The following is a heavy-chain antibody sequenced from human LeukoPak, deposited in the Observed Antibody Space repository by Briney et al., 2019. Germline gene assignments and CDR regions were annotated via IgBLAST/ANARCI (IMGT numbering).Heavy chain of an antibody. CDR2: ISAYNGNT. Sequence: ASVKVSCKASGYTFTSYGISWVRQAPGQGLEWMGWISAYNGNTNYAQKLQGRVTMTTVTSTSTAYMELRSLRSDDTAVYYCARSPYSSGWYLYMDVWSKGTTVTVSS. J-gene: IGHJ6*03. CDR1: GYTFTSYG. CDR3: ARSPYSSGWYLYMDV. V-gene: IGHV1-18*01. D-gene: IGHD6-19*01.